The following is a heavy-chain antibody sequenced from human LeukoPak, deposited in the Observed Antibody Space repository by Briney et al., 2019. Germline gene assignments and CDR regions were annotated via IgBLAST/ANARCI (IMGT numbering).Heavy chain of an antibody. CDR1: GFTFSSYS. V-gene: IGHV3-21*01. D-gene: IGHD1-26*01. Sequence: PGGSLRLSCAASGFTFSSYSMNWVRQAPGKGLEWVSSISSSSSYIYYADSVKGRFAISRDNAKNSLYLQMNSLRAEDTAVYYCARGSRKWELHYFDYWGQGTLVTVSS. J-gene: IGHJ4*02. CDR2: ISSSSSYI. CDR3: ARGSRKWELHYFDY.